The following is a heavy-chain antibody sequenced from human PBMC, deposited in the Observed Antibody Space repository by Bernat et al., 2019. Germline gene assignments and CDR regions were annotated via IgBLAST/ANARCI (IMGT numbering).Heavy chain of an antibody. D-gene: IGHD2-2*02. Sequence: EVQLVESGGGLVQPGGSLRLSCAASGFTFSSYSMNWVRQASGKGLEWVSYITSSSSTIYYADSVKGRFTISRDNAKNSLYLQMNGLRDEDTAVYYCARGCSSTSCHSFQHWGQGTLVTVSS. J-gene: IGHJ1*01. CDR3: ARGCSSTSCHSFQH. CDR2: ITSSSSTI. CDR1: GFTFSSYS. V-gene: IGHV3-48*02.